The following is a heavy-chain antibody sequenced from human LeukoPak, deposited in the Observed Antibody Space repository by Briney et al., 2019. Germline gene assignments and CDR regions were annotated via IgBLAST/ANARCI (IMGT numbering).Heavy chain of an antibody. CDR3: ATETVGATRSFDI. V-gene: IGHV3-64*01. CDR2: ISSNGGYT. CDR1: GFTFSSYA. D-gene: IGHD1-26*01. Sequence: GGSLRLSCAASGFTFSSYAMHWVRQAPGKGLEYVSAISSNGGYTYYANSVKGTFTISRDNSKNTLYLQMGSLRGEDMAVYYCATETVGATRSFDIWGQGTMVTVSS. J-gene: IGHJ3*02.